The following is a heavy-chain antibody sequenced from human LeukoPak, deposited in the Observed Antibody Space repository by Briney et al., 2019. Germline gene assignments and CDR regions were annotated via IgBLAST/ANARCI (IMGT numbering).Heavy chain of an antibody. Sequence: GGSLRLSCAASGFTFSSYAMSWVRQAPGKGLEWVSAISGSGGSTYYADSVKGRFTISRDNSKNTLYLQMNSLRAEDTAVYYCAKLPILYCSSTSCYLWGQGPWSPSPQ. CDR1: GFTFSSYA. D-gene: IGHD2-2*01. CDR2: ISGSGGST. CDR3: AKLPILYCSSTSCYL. J-gene: IGHJ1*01. V-gene: IGHV3-23*01.